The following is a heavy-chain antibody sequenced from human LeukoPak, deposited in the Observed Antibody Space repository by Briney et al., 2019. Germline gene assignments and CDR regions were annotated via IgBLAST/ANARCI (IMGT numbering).Heavy chain of an antibody. Sequence: KTSETLSLTCAVSGGSISSYYWSWIRQPPGKGLEWIGYIYYSGSTNYNPSLKSRVTISVDTSKNQFPLKLSSVTAADTAVYYCARVSYSGYDWWFDPWGQGTLVTVSS. V-gene: IGHV4-59*01. D-gene: IGHD5-12*01. CDR3: ARVSYSGYDWWFDP. J-gene: IGHJ5*02. CDR1: GGSISSYY. CDR2: IYYSGST.